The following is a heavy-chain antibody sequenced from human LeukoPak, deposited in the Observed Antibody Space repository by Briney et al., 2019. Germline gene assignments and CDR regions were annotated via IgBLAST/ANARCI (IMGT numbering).Heavy chain of an antibody. V-gene: IGHV3-48*03. J-gene: IGHJ4*02. Sequence: GGSLRLSCAASGFTFISYEMNWVRQAPGKGLEWVSYISSSGTTIHYADSVKGRFTISRDNAKNSPYLQMSSLRAEDTAVYYCARALTTSWYYFDYWGQGTLVTVSS. CDR1: GFTFISYE. CDR2: ISSSGTTI. D-gene: IGHD2-2*01. CDR3: ARALTTSWYYFDY.